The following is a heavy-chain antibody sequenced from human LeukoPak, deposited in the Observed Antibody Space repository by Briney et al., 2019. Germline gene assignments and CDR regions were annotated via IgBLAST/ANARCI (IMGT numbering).Heavy chain of an antibody. Sequence: ASVKVSCKVSGYTLTELSMHWVRQAPGKGLEWMGGFDPEDGETIYAQKFQGRVTMTEDTSTDTAYMELSSLRSEDTAVYYCATSYYDSSGYSPFDYRGQGTLVTVSS. CDR2: FDPEDGET. D-gene: IGHD3-22*01. CDR1: GYTLTELS. J-gene: IGHJ4*02. V-gene: IGHV1-24*01. CDR3: ATSYYDSSGYSPFDY.